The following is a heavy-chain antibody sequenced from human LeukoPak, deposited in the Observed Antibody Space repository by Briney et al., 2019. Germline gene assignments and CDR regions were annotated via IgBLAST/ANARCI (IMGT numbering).Heavy chain of an antibody. CDR3: AKESGGDILTGYYNT. CDR1: GFTFDDYA. Sequence: PGGSLRLSCAASGFTFDDYAMHWVRQAPGKGLEWVSGISWNSGSIGYADSVKGRLTISRDNAKNSLYLQMNSLRAEDTALYYCAKESGGDILTGYYNTWGQGTLVTVSS. J-gene: IGHJ5*02. D-gene: IGHD3-9*01. V-gene: IGHV3-9*01. CDR2: ISWNSGSI.